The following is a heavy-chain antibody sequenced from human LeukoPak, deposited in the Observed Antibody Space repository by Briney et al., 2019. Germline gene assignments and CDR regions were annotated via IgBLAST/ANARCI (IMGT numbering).Heavy chain of an antibody. J-gene: IGHJ4*02. V-gene: IGHV3-30*04. Sequence: GGSLRLSCAASGFTFSTYAIHWVRQAPGKGLEWVTLISYDGSNKFYADSVKGRFTISRDNSKNTLYLQMNSLRAEDTAVYYCARGAPGYFDYWGQGTLVTVSS. D-gene: IGHD1-14*01. CDR2: ISYDGSNK. CDR3: ARGAPGYFDY. CDR1: GFTFSTYA.